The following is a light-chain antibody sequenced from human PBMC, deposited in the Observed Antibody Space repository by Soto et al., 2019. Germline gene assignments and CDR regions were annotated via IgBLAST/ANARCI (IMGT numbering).Light chain of an antibody. CDR1: QSVSSSY. J-gene: IGKJ5*01. Sequence: EIVLTQSPGTLSLSPGEGATLSCRASQSVSSSYLAWYQQKPGQAPRLLIYGASGRATGIPDRFSGGGSGTDFTLTINRLEPEDFAVYYCQQYGSSPPVTFGQGTRLEIK. CDR3: QQYGSSPPVT. V-gene: IGKV3-20*01. CDR2: GAS.